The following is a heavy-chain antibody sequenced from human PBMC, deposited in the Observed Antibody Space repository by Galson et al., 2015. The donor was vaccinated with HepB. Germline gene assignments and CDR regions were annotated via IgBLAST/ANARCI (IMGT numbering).Heavy chain of an antibody. CDR2: IKKDGSEK. J-gene: IGHJ4*02. D-gene: IGHD7-27*01. Sequence: SLRLSCATSGFTFSNYWMSWFRQAPGKGLEWVANIKKDGSEKYYVDSVKGRFTISRDSAKNSLYLQMNSLRAEDTAVYYCARGILGDYWGQGTLVTVSS. CDR3: ARGILGDY. V-gene: IGHV3-7*01. CDR1: GFTFSNYW.